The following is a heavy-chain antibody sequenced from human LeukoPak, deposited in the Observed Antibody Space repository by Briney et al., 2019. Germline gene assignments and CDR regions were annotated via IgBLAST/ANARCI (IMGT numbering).Heavy chain of an antibody. Sequence: GASVKVSCKASGGTFSSYAISWVRQAPGQGLEWMGGIIPIFGTANYAQKFQGRVTITADESTSTAYMELSSLKTEDTAVYYCAKDGPAVIFFGYFEYWGQGTLVTVSS. CDR3: AKDGPAVIFFGYFEY. CDR1: GGTFSSYA. CDR2: IIPIFGTA. V-gene: IGHV1-69*13. J-gene: IGHJ4*02. D-gene: IGHD3-3*02.